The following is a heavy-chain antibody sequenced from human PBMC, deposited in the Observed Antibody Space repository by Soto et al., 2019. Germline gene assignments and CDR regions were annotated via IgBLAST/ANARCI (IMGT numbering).Heavy chain of an antibody. CDR3: ARFSMVRGRTRHWFDP. D-gene: IGHD3-10*01. V-gene: IGHV1-18*04. Sequence: ASVKVSCKASGYTFTSYGISWVRQAPGQGLEWMGWISAYNGNTNYAQKLQGRVTMTTDTSTSTAYMELRSLRSDDTAVYYCARFSMVRGRTRHWFDPWAREPWSPSPQ. CDR2: ISAYNGNT. CDR1: GYTFTSYG. J-gene: IGHJ5*02.